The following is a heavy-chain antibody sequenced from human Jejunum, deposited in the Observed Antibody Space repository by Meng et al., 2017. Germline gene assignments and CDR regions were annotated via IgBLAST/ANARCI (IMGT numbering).Heavy chain of an antibody. Sequence: GESLKISCAASGFTFSSYAMSWVRQAPGNGLEWVSGIGSDGTAIYYAGSVKGRFTISRDNSKNTLYLQMNGLRAEDTAVYYCARPRVIVPGTRWFDTWGQGTLVTVSS. CDR3: ARPRVIVPGTRWFDT. CDR2: IGSDGTAI. CDR1: GFTFSSYA. V-gene: IGHV3-23*03. J-gene: IGHJ5*02. D-gene: IGHD6-19*01.